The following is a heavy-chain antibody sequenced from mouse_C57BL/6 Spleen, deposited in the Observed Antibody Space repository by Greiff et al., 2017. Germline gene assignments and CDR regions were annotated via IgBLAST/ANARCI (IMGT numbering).Heavy chain of an antibody. CDR1: GYTFTDYN. CDR2: INPNNGGT. D-gene: IGHD1-1*01. V-gene: IGHV1-18*01. Sequence: VQLQQSGPELVKPGASVKIPCKASGYTFTDYNMDWVQQSHGKSLEWIGDINPNNGGTIYNQKFKGKATLTVDKSSSTAYMELRSLTSEDTAVYYCARSDYYGSSYEGSFDYWGQGTTLTVSS. J-gene: IGHJ2*01. CDR3: ARSDYYGSSYEGSFDY.